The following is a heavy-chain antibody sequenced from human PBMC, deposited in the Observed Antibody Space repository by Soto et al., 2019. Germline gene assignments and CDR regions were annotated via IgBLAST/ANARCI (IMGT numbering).Heavy chain of an antibody. CDR1: GYTFTGYY. J-gene: IGHJ4*02. CDR2: INPNSGGT. V-gene: IGHV1-2*04. D-gene: IGHD2-2*01. CDR3: ARSSSSPSIVGDY. Sequence: ASVKVSCKASGYTFTGYYMHWVRQAPGQGLEWMGWINPNSGGTNYAQKFQGWVTMTRDTSISTAYMELSRLRSDDTAVYYCARSSSSPSIVGDYWGQGTLVTVSS.